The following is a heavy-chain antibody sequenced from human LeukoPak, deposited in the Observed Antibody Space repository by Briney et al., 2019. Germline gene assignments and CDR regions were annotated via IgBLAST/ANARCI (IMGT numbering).Heavy chain of an antibody. Sequence: SETLSLTRTVSGGSISSYYWSWIRQPAGKGLEWIGRIYTSGSTNYNPSLKSRVTMSVDTSKNQFSLKLSSVTAADTAVYYCARDSQNSIAVAGPYDAFDIWGQGTMVTVSS. V-gene: IGHV4-4*07. D-gene: IGHD6-19*01. CDR1: GGSISSYY. CDR3: ARDSQNSIAVAGPYDAFDI. CDR2: IYTSGST. J-gene: IGHJ3*02.